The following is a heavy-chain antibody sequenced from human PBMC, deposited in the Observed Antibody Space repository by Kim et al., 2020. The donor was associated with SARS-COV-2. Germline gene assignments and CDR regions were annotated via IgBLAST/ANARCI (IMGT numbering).Heavy chain of an antibody. CDR3: ARECLAGRYFGY. J-gene: IGHJ4*02. V-gene: IGHV3-30*01. Sequence: YYADSRKGRFTISRDNSKNPLVVQKNSLRAEDTAVYYCARECLAGRYFGYWGQGTLVTVSS.